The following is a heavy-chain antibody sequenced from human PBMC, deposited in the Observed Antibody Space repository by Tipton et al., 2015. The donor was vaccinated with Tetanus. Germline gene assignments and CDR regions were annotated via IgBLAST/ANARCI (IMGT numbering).Heavy chain of an antibody. V-gene: IGHV4-31*03. CDR3: ARDQARGARGWNYFDY. D-gene: IGHD1-26*01. J-gene: IGHJ4*02. CDR1: GGSISSGGYY. Sequence: TLSLTCTVSGGSISSGGYYWSWIRRHPGKGLEWIGDIYNSGSTYCNPSLKSRVTISVDTSKNQFSLKLNSVTAADTAVYYCARDQARGARGWNYFDYWGQGSLVTVSS. CDR2: IYNSGST.